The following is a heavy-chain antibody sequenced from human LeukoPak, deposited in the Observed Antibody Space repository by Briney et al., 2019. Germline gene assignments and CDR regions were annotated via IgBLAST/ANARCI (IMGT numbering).Heavy chain of an antibody. CDR3: ARYSRRGRGCDY. V-gene: IGHV4-59*12. D-gene: IGHD3-16*01. CDR2: IYYSGST. CDR1: GGSISSYY. Sequence: SETLSLTCTVSGGSISSYYWSWIRQPPGTGLEWVGYIYYSGSTNYNPSLKSRVTISVDTSKNQFSLKLSSVTAADTAVYYCARYSRRGRGCDYWGQGTLVTVSS. J-gene: IGHJ4*02.